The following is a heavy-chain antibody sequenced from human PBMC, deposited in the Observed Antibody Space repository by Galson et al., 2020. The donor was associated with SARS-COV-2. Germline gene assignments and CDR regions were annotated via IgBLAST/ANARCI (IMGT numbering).Heavy chain of an antibody. CDR1: GGSVSSGSYF. CDR3: ARGSVFGVVIIDY. CDR2: IYSNGGT. Sequence: SETLSLTCTVSGGSVSSGSYFWRWIRQPPGKGLEYIGYIYSNGGTNYNPSLKSRVTMSVDTPKNQVSLKLKSVTAADTAVYYCARGSVFGVVIIDYWGQGTPVTVSS. D-gene: IGHD3-3*01. V-gene: IGHV4-61*01. J-gene: IGHJ4*02.